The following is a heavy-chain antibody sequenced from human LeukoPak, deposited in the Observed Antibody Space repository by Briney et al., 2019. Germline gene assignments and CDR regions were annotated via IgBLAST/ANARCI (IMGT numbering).Heavy chain of an antibody. D-gene: IGHD2-21*01. Sequence: GGSLRLSCAASGFTFSSYAMTWVRQAPGKGLEWVSAISGSGGGTYYADSVKGRFTISRDNSKNTLYLQMNSLRAEDTAVYYCAKDGLAYCGGDCYYWGQGTLVTVSS. CDR1: GFTFSSYA. V-gene: IGHV3-23*01. J-gene: IGHJ4*02. CDR2: ISGSGGGT. CDR3: AKDGLAYCGGDCYY.